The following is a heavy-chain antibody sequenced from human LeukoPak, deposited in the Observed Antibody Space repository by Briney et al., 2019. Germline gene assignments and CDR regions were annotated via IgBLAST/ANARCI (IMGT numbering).Heavy chain of an antibody. CDR2: IYYSGST. J-gene: IGHJ4*02. Sequence: SETPSLTCTVSGGSISSYYWSWIRQPPGKGLEWIGYIYYSGSTNYNPSLKSRVTISVDTSKNQFSLKLSSVTAADTAVYYCARVVVAATPYFDYWGQGTLVTVSS. CDR3: ARVVVAATPYFDY. V-gene: IGHV4-59*01. CDR1: GGSISSYY. D-gene: IGHD2-15*01.